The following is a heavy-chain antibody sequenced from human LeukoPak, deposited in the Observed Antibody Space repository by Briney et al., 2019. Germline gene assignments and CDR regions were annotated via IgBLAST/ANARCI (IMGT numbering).Heavy chain of an antibody. D-gene: IGHD3-10*01. CDR1: GFTFSSYA. CDR3: AKVYADYYGSGSYYGAPTPY. Sequence: PGGSLRLSCAASGFTFSSYAMSWVRQAPGKGLEWVSAISGSGGSTYYADSVKGRFTISRDNSKNTLYLQMNSLRAEDTAVYYCAKVYADYYGSGSYYGAPTPYWGQGTLVTVSS. V-gene: IGHV3-23*01. CDR2: ISGSGGST. J-gene: IGHJ4*02.